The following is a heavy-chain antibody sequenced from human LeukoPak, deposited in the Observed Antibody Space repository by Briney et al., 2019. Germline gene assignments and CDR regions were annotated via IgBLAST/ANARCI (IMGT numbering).Heavy chain of an antibody. CDR1: GFTFTNYW. CDR3: ARAYYYDSKNYYNPTSSFDY. D-gene: IGHD3-10*01. CDR2: INQDGSET. J-gene: IGHJ4*02. Sequence: GGSLRLSCEASGFTFTNYWMGWVRQAPGKGLEWVANINQDGSETYFVDSVKGRFTISRDNATNSLNLQMNSLRAEDTAVYYCARAYYYDSKNYYNPTSSFDYWGQGTLVTVAS. V-gene: IGHV3-7*04.